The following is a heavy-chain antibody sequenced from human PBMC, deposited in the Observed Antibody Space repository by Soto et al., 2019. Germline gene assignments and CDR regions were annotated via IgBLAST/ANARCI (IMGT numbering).Heavy chain of an antibody. CDR3: ARGKGGIVGAK. J-gene: IGHJ4*02. CDR2: INHSGST. CDR1: GGSFSGYY. Sequence: QVQLQQWGAGLLKPSETLSLTCAVYGGSFSGYYWSWIRQPPGKGLEWIGEINHSGSTNYNPSLKSRVTISVDTSKTRFSLKMSSVTAADTAVYYCARGKGGIVGAKWGQGTLVPVSS. D-gene: IGHD1-26*01. V-gene: IGHV4-34*01.